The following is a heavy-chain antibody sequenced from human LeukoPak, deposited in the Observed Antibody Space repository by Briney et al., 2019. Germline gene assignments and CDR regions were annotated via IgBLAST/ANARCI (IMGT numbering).Heavy chain of an antibody. CDR1: GYTFTRYY. J-gene: IGHJ4*02. Sequence: ASVKVSCKASGYTFTRYYMHWVRQAPGQGLEWMGIINPSGGSTSYAQKFQGRVTMTRDTSTSTVYMELNSLRSQDTAVYYCAKGYCSGGTCYSYDYWGQGTLVTVSS. D-gene: IGHD2-15*01. CDR3: AKGYCSGGTCYSYDY. V-gene: IGHV1-46*01. CDR2: INPSGGST.